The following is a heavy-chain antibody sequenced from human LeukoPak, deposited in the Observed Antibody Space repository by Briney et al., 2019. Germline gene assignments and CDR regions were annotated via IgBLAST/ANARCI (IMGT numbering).Heavy chain of an antibody. D-gene: IGHD1-7*01. CDR1: GGSISSYY. V-gene: IGHV4-4*07. CDR2: IYTSGST. CDR3: ARGGPGDWNYYKYWFDP. J-gene: IGHJ5*02. Sequence: PSETLSLTCTVSGGSISSYYWSWIRQPAGKGLEWIGRIYTSGSTNYNPSLKSRVTMSVDTSKNQFSLKLSSVTAADTAVYYCARGGPGDWNYYKYWFDPWGQGTLVTVSS.